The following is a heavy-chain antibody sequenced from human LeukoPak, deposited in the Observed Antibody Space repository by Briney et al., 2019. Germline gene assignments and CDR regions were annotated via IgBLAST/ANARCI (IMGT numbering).Heavy chain of an antibody. CDR2: TSADAKTI. D-gene: IGHD3-9*01. CDR3: ASYNYDILTGPNDAFDI. J-gene: IGHJ3*02. CDR1: GFTFSKYS. Sequence: GGSLRLSCAVAGFTFSKYSMNWVRQAPGEGLEWISYTSADAKTIYYGDSVEGRFTISRDNARDSVYLQVNSLRAEDTAVYYCASYNYDILTGPNDAFDIWGQGTMVTVSS. V-gene: IGHV3-48*04.